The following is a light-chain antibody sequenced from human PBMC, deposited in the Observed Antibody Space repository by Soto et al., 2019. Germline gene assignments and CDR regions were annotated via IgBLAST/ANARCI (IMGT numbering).Light chain of an antibody. CDR2: EVS. J-gene: IGLJ2*01. CDR3: SSYAGSNGLV. CDR1: SSDVGGYNY. V-gene: IGLV2-8*01. Sequence: QSVLTQPPSASGSPGQSVTISCTGTSSDVGGYNYVSWYQQRPGKAPKLMIYEVSKRPSGVPDRFSGSKSGNTASLTVSGLQAEDEADYYCSSYAGSNGLVFGGGTQLTVL.